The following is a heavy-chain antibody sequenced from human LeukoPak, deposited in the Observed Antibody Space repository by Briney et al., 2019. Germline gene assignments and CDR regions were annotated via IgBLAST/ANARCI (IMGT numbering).Heavy chain of an antibody. CDR1: GGSFSGHY. Sequence: PSETLSLTCAVYGGSFSGHYWSWIRQPPGRGLEWIGEINHRGSSNYNPPLKRRVTISVDTSKNQFSLKLSSVTAADTAVYYCATSRNWYFDLWGRGTLVTVSS. V-gene: IGHV4-34*01. J-gene: IGHJ2*01. CDR2: INHRGSS. CDR3: ATSRNWYFDL.